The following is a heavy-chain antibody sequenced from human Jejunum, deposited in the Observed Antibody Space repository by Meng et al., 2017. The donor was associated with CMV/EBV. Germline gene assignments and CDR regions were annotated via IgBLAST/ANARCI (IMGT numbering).Heavy chain of an antibody. D-gene: IGHD2-15*01. Sequence: SGFSASASVMAWVRQTPGKGMEWVGLIRSKNSGGTTEYAASVKGRFLVSRDESNSVTYLQMNDLRIEDTAIYYCTRCGINCYLGYWGQGTLVTVSS. CDR3: TRCGINCYLGY. CDR1: GFSASASV. CDR2: IRSKNSGGTT. V-gene: IGHV3-49*04. J-gene: IGHJ4*03.